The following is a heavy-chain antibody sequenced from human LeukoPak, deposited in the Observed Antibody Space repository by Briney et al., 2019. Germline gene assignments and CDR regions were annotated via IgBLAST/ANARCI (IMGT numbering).Heavy chain of an antibody. CDR3: ARVIVSSGSYLGAFDI. J-gene: IGHJ3*02. D-gene: IGHD1-26*01. CDR2: IYTSGST. Sequence: SQTLSLTCTVSGGSISSGSYYWSWSRQPAGKGLEWIGRIYTSGSTNYNPSLKSRVTISVDTSKNQFSLKLSSVTAADTAVYYCARVIVSSGSYLGAFDIWGQGTMVTVSS. V-gene: IGHV4-61*02. CDR1: GGSISSGSYY.